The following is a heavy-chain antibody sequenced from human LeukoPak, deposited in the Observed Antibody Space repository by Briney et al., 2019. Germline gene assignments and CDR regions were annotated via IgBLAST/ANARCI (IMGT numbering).Heavy chain of an antibody. CDR3: ARGPRRGIAARPDGWFDP. CDR1: GYTFTGYY. J-gene: IGHJ5*02. CDR2: INPNSGGT. V-gene: IGHV1-2*02. Sequence: ASVKVSCKASGYTFTGYYMHWVRQAPGQGLEWMGWINPNSGGTNYAQKFQGKVTMTRNTSISTAYMELSSLRSEDTAVYYCARGPRRGIAARPDGWFDPWGQGTLVTVSS. D-gene: IGHD6-6*01.